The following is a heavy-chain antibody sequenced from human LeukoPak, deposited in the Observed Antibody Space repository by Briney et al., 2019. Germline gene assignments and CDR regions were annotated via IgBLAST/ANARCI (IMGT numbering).Heavy chain of an antibody. CDR3: ATAPAAADSC. V-gene: IGHV3-7*01. Sequence: GGSLRLSCAAPGFTFTSFWMTWVRQAPGKGLEWVANINRDGSKKTYVDSVKGRFTISRDNAKNSLYLQMSSLRAEDTAVYYCATAPAAADSCWGQGTLVAVSS. J-gene: IGHJ4*02. CDR1: GFTFTSFW. CDR2: INRDGSKK. D-gene: IGHD6-13*01.